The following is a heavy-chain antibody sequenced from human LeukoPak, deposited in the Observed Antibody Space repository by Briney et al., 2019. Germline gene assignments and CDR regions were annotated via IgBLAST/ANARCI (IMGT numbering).Heavy chain of an antibody. J-gene: IGHJ4*02. CDR1: GFTFSSYS. D-gene: IGHD2-2*01. CDR3: ARVPYCSSTSCYPNFDY. CDR2: ISSSSSYI. V-gene: IGHV3-21*04. Sequence: GGSLRLSCAASGFTFSSYSMNWVRQAPGKGLEWVSSISSSSSYIYYADSVKGRFTISRDNAKNSLYLQMNSLRAEDTALYYCARVPYCSSTSCYPNFDYWGQGTLVTVSS.